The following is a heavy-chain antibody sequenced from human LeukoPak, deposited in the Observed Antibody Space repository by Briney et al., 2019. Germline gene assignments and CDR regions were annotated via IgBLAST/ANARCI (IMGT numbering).Heavy chain of an antibody. CDR2: ISSISSYI. CDR1: GFTFSSYS. J-gene: IGHJ3*02. CDR3: ARDPSGTYYPRVSGALDI. Sequence: GGSLRLSCAASGFTFSSYSMNWVRQAPGKGLEWVSSISSISSYIYYADSVKGRFTVSRDNAKNSLYLQMDNLRAEDTAVYYCARDPSGTYYPRVSGALDIWGQGTMVTVSS. V-gene: IGHV3-21*01. D-gene: IGHD1-26*01.